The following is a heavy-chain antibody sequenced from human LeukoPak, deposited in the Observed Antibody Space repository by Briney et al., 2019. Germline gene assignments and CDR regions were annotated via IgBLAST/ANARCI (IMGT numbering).Heavy chain of an antibody. CDR3: ARPPDLSYRVFSGSGRYYTYYFDY. V-gene: IGHV3-30*03. Sequence: GGSLRLSCAASGFTFSSYGMHWVRQAPGKGLEWVAVISYDGSNKYYADSVKGRFTISRDNAKSSLYLQMNSLRAEDTAVYYCARPPDLSYRVFSGSGRYYTYYFDYWGQGTLVTVSS. D-gene: IGHD3-10*01. J-gene: IGHJ4*02. CDR1: GFTFSSYG. CDR2: ISYDGSNK.